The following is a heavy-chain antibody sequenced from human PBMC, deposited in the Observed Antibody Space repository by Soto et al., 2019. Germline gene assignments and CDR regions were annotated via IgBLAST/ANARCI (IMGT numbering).Heavy chain of an antibody. J-gene: IGHJ6*03. CDR1: GFTFSSYS. V-gene: IGHV3-21*01. D-gene: IGHD4-17*01. Sequence: EVQLVESGGGLVKPGGSLRLSCAASGFTFSSYSMNWVRQAPGKGLEWVSSISSSSSYIYYADSVKGRFTISRDNAKNSLYLQMNSLRAEDTAVYYCARDQADYGDYVSSLEYYYYYYMDVWGKGTTVTISS. CDR2: ISSSSSYI. CDR3: ARDQADYGDYVSSLEYYYYYYMDV.